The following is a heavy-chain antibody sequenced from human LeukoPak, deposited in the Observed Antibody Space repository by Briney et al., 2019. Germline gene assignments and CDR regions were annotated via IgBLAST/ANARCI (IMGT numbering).Heavy chain of an antibody. CDR1: GFTFSSCW. V-gene: IGHV3-7*01. CDR2: IKGDGSER. Sequence: GESLKISCVVSGFTFSSCWMSWVRQAPGKGLEWVANIKGDGSERYYADSVKGRFTISRDNAKNTLYLQMNSLRAEDTGVYYCARGNQQLPRSTPDYWGQGTLVTVSS. CDR3: ARGNQQLPRSTPDY. D-gene: IGHD2-2*01. J-gene: IGHJ4*02.